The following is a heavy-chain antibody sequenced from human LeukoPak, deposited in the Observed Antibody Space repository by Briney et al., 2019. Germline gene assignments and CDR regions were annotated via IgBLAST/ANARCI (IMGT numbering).Heavy chain of an antibody. CDR3: ARDSVYSSAWSDYHHYGMAV. CDR2: ISNISIYI. V-gene: IGHV3-21*01. Sequence: PGGSLRLSCASSGFTFSSYSMNWVRQAPGKGLEWGSSISNISIYIYYADSLKRRFTISRDDAKNSLHVQIKSMTARHTRVYYCARDSVYSSAWSDYHHYGMAVWGQGHTVTVSS. CDR1: GFTFSSYS. D-gene: IGHD6-13*01. J-gene: IGHJ6*02.